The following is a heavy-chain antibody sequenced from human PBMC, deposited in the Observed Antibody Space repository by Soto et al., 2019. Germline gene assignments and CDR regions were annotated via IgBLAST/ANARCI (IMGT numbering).Heavy chain of an antibody. CDR3: ARVGCSSNSCYDY. CDR1: GGSISSSSYY. CDR2: IYYSGDT. D-gene: IGHD2-2*01. Sequence: QLQLQESGPGLVKPSETLSLTCTVSGGSISSSSYYWGWIRQPPGKGLEWIGSIYYSGDTYYNPSLKSRVTISVDTSKNQFSLKLSSVTAADTAVYYCARVGCSSNSCYDYWGQGTLVTVSS. V-gene: IGHV4-39*01. J-gene: IGHJ4*02.